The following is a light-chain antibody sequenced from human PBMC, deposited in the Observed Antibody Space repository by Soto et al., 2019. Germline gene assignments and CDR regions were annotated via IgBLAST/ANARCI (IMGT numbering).Light chain of an antibody. Sequence: QSVLTQAASVSGSPGQSISISCTGTSSDVGTFNLVSWYQQHPGKAPKLLIFEVSNRPSGVSIRFSGSKSGNTASLTISGLQAEDEADYYCSSYSGASASSASYVFATGTKVTVL. V-gene: IGLV2-23*02. CDR3: SSYSGASASSASYV. CDR1: SSDVGTFNL. CDR2: EVS. J-gene: IGLJ1*01.